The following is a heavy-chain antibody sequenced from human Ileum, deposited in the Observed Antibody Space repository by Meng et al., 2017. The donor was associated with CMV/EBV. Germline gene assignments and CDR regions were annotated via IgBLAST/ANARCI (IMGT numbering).Heavy chain of an antibody. CDR2: IDGDGSYT. CDR1: GFTFSSHW. V-gene: IGHV3-74*01. D-gene: IGHD4-17*01. J-gene: IGHJ6*02. CDR3: AKGGWATVTRGMDV. Sequence: GGSLRLSCAVSGFTFSSHWLHWVRQAPGKGLVWVSRIDGDGSYTNYADPVKGRFTISRDNAKSTLFLEMNSRGVEDTAVYYCAKGGWATVTRGMDVWGQGTTVTVSS.